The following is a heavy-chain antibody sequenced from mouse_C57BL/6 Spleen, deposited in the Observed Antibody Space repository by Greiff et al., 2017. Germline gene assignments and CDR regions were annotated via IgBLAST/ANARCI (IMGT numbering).Heavy chain of an antibody. CDR1: GFTFSSYA. Sequence: EVKLVESGEGLVKPGGSLKLSCAASGFTFSSYAMSWVRQTPEKRLEWVAYISSGGDYIYYADTVKGRFTISRDNARNTLYLQMSSLKSEDTAMYYCTREGGLFRGYFDVWGTGTTVTVSS. V-gene: IGHV5-9-1*02. D-gene: IGHD1-1*01. J-gene: IGHJ1*03. CDR2: ISSGGDYI. CDR3: TREGGLFRGYFDV.